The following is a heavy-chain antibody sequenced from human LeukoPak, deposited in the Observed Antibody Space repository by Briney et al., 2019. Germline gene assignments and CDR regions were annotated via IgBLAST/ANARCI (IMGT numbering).Heavy chain of an antibody. V-gene: IGHV3-7*03. CDR1: GFTFSSYW. CDR2: IKQDGSEK. D-gene: IGHD5-18*01. CDR3: ARARYSYVPFDY. J-gene: IGHJ4*02. Sequence: GGSLKLSCAASGFTFSSYWMSWVRQAPGKGLEWVANIKQDGSEKYYVDSVKGRFTIPRDNAKNSLYLQMNSLRAEDTAVYYCARARYSYVPFDYWGQGTLVTVSS.